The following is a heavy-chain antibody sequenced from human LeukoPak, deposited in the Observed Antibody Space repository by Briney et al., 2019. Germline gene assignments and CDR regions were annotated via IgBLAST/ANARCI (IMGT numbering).Heavy chain of an antibody. J-gene: IGHJ4*02. CDR2: INSDGSST. CDR3: AKGFRRSYCSSTRCYTGYFDY. CDR1: GFTFSSYW. Sequence: GGSLRLSCAASGFTFSSYWMHWVRHAPGKGLVWVSRINSDGSSTSYADSLKGRFTISRENAKNTLYLQMNSLRAEDTAMYYCAKGFRRSYCSSTRCYTGYFDYWGQGTLVTVSS. D-gene: IGHD2-2*02. V-gene: IGHV3-74*01.